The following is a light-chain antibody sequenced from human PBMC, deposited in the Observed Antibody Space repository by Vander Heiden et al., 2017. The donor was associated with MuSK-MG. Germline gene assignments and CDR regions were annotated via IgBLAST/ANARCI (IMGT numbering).Light chain of an antibody. CDR1: QSISSY. V-gene: IGKV1-39*01. Sequence: DIQMTQSPSSLSASVGDRVTITCRASQSISSYLNWYRQKPGKAPKLLIYAASSLQSGVPSRFSGSGSGTDFTLTISSLQHEDFATYYCQQSYSTWTFGQGTKVEIK. CDR2: AAS. J-gene: IGKJ1*01. CDR3: QQSYSTWT.